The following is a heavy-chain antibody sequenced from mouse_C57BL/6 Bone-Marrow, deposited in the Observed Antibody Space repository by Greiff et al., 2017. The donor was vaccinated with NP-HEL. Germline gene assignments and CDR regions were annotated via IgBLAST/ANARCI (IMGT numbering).Heavy chain of an antibody. D-gene: IGHD1-1*01. J-gene: IGHJ3*01. CDR2: IYPGDGDT. V-gene: IGHV1-82*01. Sequence: QVQLQQSGPELVKPGASVKISCKASGYAFSSSWMNWVKQRPGKGLEWIGRIYPGDGDTNYNGKFKGKATLTADKSSSTAYMQLSSLSSEDSAVYFCARGYSSFAYWGQGTLVTVSA. CDR3: ARGYSSFAY. CDR1: GYAFSSSW.